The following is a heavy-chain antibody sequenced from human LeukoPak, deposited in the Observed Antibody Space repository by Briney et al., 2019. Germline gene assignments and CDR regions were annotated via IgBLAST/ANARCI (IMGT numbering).Heavy chain of an antibody. V-gene: IGHV4-39*07. D-gene: IGHD1-26*01. J-gene: IGHJ4*02. CDR1: GDSLNIDNYY. CDR3: ARFVVGATAFDY. CDR2: VYYSGST. Sequence: SETLSLTCAVSGDSLNIDNYYWGWIRQPPGTGLEWIGIVYYSGSTYYSTSLKSRVTISVDTSKNQFSLKVSSVTAADTAVYYCARFVVGATAFDYWGQGTLVTVSS.